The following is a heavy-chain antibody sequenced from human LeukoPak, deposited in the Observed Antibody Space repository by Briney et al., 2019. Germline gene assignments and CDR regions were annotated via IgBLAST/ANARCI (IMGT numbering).Heavy chain of an antibody. CDR3: ARDPTLIQLGY. Sequence: MPSETLSLTCTVSGGSISSSSYYWGWIRQPPGKGLEWIGSIYYSGRTYYNPSLKSRVTISVDTSKNQFSLKLSSVTAADTAVYYCARDPTLIQLGYWGQGTLVTVSS. CDR2: IYYSGRT. J-gene: IGHJ4*02. D-gene: IGHD5-18*01. CDR1: GGSISSSSYY. V-gene: IGHV4-39*07.